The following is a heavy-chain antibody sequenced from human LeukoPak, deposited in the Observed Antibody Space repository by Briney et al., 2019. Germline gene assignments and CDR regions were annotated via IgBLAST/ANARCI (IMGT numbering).Heavy chain of an antibody. CDR1: GFTFSIYW. CDR3: ARDREQEPTYDY. D-gene: IGHD6-13*01. Sequence: PGGSLRLSCVASGFTFSIYWMPWVRQTPGKGLVWVSRINSDGSNTNYADSVKGRFTISRDNAKNTLYLQMNSLRAEDTAVYYCARDREQEPTYDYWGRGTLVTVSS. CDR2: INSDGSNT. J-gene: IGHJ4*02. V-gene: IGHV3-74*01.